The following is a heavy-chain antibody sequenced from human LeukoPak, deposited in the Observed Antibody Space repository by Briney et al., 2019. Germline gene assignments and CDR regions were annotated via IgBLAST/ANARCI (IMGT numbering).Heavy chain of an antibody. CDR3: ARGSTGDKSNN. J-gene: IGHJ4*02. CDR1: GGSITSGGYY. V-gene: IGHV4-31*03. Sequence: PSETLSLTCTVSGGSITSGGYYWSWIRQLPGKGLEWIGYIYYSGTTSYNPSLKSRLTISLDTSENQFPLKLSSVTAADTAVYYCARGSTGDKSNNWGQGTLVTVSS. D-gene: IGHD7-27*01. CDR2: IYYSGTT.